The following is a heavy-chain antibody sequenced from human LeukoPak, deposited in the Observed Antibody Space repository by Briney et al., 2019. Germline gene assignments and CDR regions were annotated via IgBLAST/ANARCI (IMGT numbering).Heavy chain of an antibody. D-gene: IGHD3-10*01. V-gene: IGHV1-18*01. CDR3: ARDGSGRYMPFDY. Sequence: GASVKVSCKASGYTFTKFAISWVRQTPGQRLERMGWVIAKSANTNYAQNFQGRVTMTTDTSTNTAYMELRSLRSDDTAAYFCARDGSGRYMPFDYWGQGALVTVSS. CDR2: VIAKSANT. CDR1: GYTFTKFA. J-gene: IGHJ4*02.